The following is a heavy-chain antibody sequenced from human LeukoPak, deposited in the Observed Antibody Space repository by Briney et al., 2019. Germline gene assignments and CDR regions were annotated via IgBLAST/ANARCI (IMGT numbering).Heavy chain of an antibody. J-gene: IGHJ6*03. V-gene: IGHV1-18*01. D-gene: IGHD6-19*01. CDR1: GYTFTSYG. CDR3: ARGPSGYSSGWYLFDYYYYMDV. Sequence: ASVKVSCKASGYTFTSYGISWVRQAPGQGLEWMGWISAYNGNTNYAQKLQGRVTMTTDTSTSTAYMELRSLRSDDTAVYYCARGPSGYSSGWYLFDYYYYMDVWGKGTTVTVSS. CDR2: ISAYNGNT.